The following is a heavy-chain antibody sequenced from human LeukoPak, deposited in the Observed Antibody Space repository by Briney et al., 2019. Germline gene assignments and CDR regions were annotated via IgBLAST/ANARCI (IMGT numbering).Heavy chain of an antibody. CDR2: ISSRSSYI. D-gene: IGHD5-24*01. J-gene: IGHJ4*02. CDR1: GFTFSSDS. Sequence: EWSLRLSCAASGFTFSSDSTNSIRQAPGKSLDLVSAISSRSSYIYYEESVKGRFTISREDAKNSLYLQMLSLRAEDTAVFFSSRRRHTRWLQYADYWGQGTLVTVSS. CDR3: SRRRHTRWLQYADY. V-gene: IGHV3-21*01.